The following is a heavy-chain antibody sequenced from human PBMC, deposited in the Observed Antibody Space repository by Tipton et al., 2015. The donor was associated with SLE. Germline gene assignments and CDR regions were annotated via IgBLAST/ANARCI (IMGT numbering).Heavy chain of an antibody. D-gene: IGHD3-10*01. CDR1: GFTFSSYA. CDR2: INTDGTIT. CDR3: ARDQLYNCPDY. J-gene: IGHJ4*02. V-gene: IGHV3-74*01. Sequence: SLRLSCAASGFTFSSYAMHWVRQDPGRGLEWVARINTDGTITGYADSVRGRFTISRDNAKNTLNLQMNSLRVEDTAVYYCARDQLYNCPDYWGQGILVTVSP.